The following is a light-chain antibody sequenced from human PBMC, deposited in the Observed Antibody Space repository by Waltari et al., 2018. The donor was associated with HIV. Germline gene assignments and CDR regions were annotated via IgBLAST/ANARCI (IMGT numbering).Light chain of an antibody. J-gene: IGKJ1*01. Sequence: EVVLTQSPGALSLSPGERATLSCRASQSVSSSYLAWYQQKPGQAPRLLIYGTSNRATGIPDRFSGSGSGTEFTLTISRLEPEDFAVYYCHQYGSSITWTFGQGTKVEIK. CDR2: GTS. V-gene: IGKV3-20*01. CDR1: QSVSSSY. CDR3: HQYGSSITWT.